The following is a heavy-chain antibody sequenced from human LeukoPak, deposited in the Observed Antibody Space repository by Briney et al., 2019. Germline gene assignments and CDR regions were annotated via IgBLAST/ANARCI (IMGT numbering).Heavy chain of an antibody. D-gene: IGHD2-2*01. CDR3: ASGPGCSSTSCLSYYYYMDV. CDR2: IYYSGST. J-gene: IGHJ6*03. CDR1: GGSISSSSYY. Sequence: PSETLSLTCTVSGGSISSSSYYWGWIRQPPGKGLEWIGSIYYSGSTYYNPSLKSRVTISVDTSKNQFSLKLSSVTAADTAVYYCASGPGCSSTSCLSYYYYMDVWGKGTTVTVSS. V-gene: IGHV4-39*07.